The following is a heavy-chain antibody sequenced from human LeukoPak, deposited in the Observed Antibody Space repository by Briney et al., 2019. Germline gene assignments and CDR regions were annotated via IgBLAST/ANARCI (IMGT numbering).Heavy chain of an antibody. CDR2: IYYSGST. CDR3: ARRGPYSGSYDY. J-gene: IGHJ4*02. Sequence: PSETLSLTCTVSGGSISSYYWSWIRQPPGKGLEWIGYIYYSGSTNYNPSLKSRVTISVDTSKNQFSLKLSSVTAADTAAYYGARRGPYSGSYDYWGQGTLVTVSS. V-gene: IGHV4-59*12. D-gene: IGHD1-26*01. CDR1: GGSISSYY.